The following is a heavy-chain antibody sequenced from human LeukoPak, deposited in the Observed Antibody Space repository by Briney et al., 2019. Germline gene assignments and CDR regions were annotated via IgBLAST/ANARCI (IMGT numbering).Heavy chain of an antibody. D-gene: IGHD2-2*01. V-gene: IGHV3-48*01. Sequence: GGSLRLSCAASGFAFSSYSMNWVRQAPGKGLEWVSYISSSSNTIYYADSVKGRFTISRDNPKNSLFLQMNSLRAEDTAVYYCARGPRGYCSSSSCYFNYWGQGTLVTVSS. J-gene: IGHJ4*02. CDR3: ARGPRGYCSSSSCYFNY. CDR1: GFAFSSYS. CDR2: ISSSSNTI.